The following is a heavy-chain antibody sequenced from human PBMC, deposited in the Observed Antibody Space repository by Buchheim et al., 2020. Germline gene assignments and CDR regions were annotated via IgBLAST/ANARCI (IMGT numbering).Heavy chain of an antibody. Sequence: QVQLQESGPGLVKPSQTLSLTCTVSGGSISSGGYYWSWIRQHPGKGLEWIGYIYYSGSTSYNPSPKSRVTISVDQSQNQFSLKLSSVTAADTAVYYCARGGGVVVPAAIHDYVWGSYRYIDYWGQGTL. CDR3: ARGGGVVVPAAIHDYVWGSYRYIDY. J-gene: IGHJ4*02. V-gene: IGHV4-31*03. CDR1: GGSISSGGYY. D-gene: IGHD3-16*02. CDR2: IYYSGST.